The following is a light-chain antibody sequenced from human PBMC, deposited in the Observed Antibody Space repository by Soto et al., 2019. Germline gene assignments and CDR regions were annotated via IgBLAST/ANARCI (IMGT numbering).Light chain of an antibody. V-gene: IGLV2-8*01. CDR1: SSDIGAYNF. CDR2: GVS. CDR3: SSYAGSNNYVV. Sequence: QSVLTQPPSASGSPGPSVSISCTGTSSDIGAYNFVSWYQQHPGKAPRLMIYGVSKRPSGVPDRFSGSKSGNTASLTVSGLQAEDEADYYCSSYAGSNNYVVFGGGTKVTVL. J-gene: IGLJ2*01.